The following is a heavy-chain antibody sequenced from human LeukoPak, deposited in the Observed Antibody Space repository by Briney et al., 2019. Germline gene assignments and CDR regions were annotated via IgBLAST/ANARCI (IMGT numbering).Heavy chain of an antibody. CDR3: AKGGGSYGSYYYYMDV. Sequence: GGSLRLSCAASGFTFSSYAMNWVRQAPGKGLEWVSAISGSGGSTYYADSVKGRFTISRDNSKNTLYLQMNSLRAEDTAVYYCAKGGGSYGSYYYYMDVWGKGTTVTISS. CDR2: ISGSGGST. J-gene: IGHJ6*03. V-gene: IGHV3-23*01. CDR1: GFTFSSYA. D-gene: IGHD1-26*01.